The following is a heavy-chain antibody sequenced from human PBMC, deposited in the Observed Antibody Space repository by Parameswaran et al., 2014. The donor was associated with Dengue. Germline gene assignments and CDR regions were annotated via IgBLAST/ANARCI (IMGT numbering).Heavy chain of an antibody. Sequence: SWVRQAPGQGLEWMGWISGDSRDTNYPQRFQGRVTLTTDTSTSTSYMELRSLRADDTAVYYCARDYNYGRPFDSWGQGTLVTVSS. V-gene: IGHV1-18*01. CDR2: ISGDSRDT. D-gene: IGHD5-24*01. CDR3: ARDYNYGRPFDS. J-gene: IGHJ4*02.